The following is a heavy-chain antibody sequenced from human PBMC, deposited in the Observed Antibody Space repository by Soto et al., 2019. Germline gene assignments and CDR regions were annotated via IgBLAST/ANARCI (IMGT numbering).Heavy chain of an antibody. CDR2: INPNGGST. Sequence: VQLVQSGAEVKKPVASVEVSCKASGYTFINYYIHWVRHAPGHGLEWMGIINPNGGSTTYAQHFDGRFTMTRDTSTSTVDLELNRLRSENTAVYFGARYGWFSALRVPFGMDVWGQGTTVTVS. J-gene: IGHJ6*02. D-gene: IGHD3-10*01. CDR1: GYTFINYY. CDR3: ARYGWFSALRVPFGMDV. V-gene: IGHV1-46*01.